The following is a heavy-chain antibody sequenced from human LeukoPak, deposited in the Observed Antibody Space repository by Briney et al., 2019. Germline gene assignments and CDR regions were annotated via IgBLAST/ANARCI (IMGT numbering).Heavy chain of an antibody. D-gene: IGHD6-6*01. CDR1: GYSFTSYW. CDR2: IYPGDSDP. Sequence: GESLKISGKGSGYSFTSYWIGGVRQMPGKGWEGMGIIYPGDSDPRYSPSFHGQVTISADKSISTAYLQWSSLKASDTAMYYCARHSNSDYYFDYWGQGTLVTVSS. J-gene: IGHJ4*02. V-gene: IGHV5-51*01. CDR3: ARHSNSDYYFDY.